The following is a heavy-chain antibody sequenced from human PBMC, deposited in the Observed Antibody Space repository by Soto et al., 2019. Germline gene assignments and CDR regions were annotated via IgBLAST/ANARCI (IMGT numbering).Heavy chain of an antibody. D-gene: IGHD3-10*01. Sequence: EVQLVESGGGVVQPGGSLRLSCAVSGFTFSSFWMHWVRQAPGEGLVWVSRSNTDASSTSYAESLKGRFTISRDNAKNTLYLQMNSLRVEDTAMYYCAKRGVDTFGLAYWGQGTLVTVSS. V-gene: IGHV3-74*01. CDR3: AKRGVDTFGLAY. CDR2: SNTDASST. J-gene: IGHJ4*02. CDR1: GFTFSSFW.